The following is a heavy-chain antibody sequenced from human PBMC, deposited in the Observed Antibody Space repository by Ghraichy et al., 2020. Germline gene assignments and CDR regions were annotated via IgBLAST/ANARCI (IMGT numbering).Heavy chain of an antibody. D-gene: IGHD3-3*01. Sequence: SETLSLTCAISGDSVSSNSAAWNWIRQSPSRGLEWLGRTYYRTKWYNDYAVSVKSRITINPDTSKNQFSMQLNSVTPEDTAVYFCASGVAAREDAVYFDLWGRGTLVTVSS. CDR2: TYYRTKWYN. CDR1: GDSVSSNSAA. V-gene: IGHV6-1*01. J-gene: IGHJ2*01. CDR3: ASGVAAREDAVYFDL.